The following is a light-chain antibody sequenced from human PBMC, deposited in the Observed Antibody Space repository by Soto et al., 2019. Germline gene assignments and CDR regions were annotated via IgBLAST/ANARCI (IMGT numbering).Light chain of an antibody. CDR1: QSVSSY. V-gene: IGKV3-11*01. Sequence: EIVLTQSPATLSLSPGERATLSCRASQSVSSYLAWYQQKPGQAPRLLIYDASNRATGIPARFSGSGSGTDFALPISSLEADAFAVYFCQQRSGWPETFGQGTKVEIK. J-gene: IGKJ1*01. CDR2: DAS. CDR3: QQRSGWPET.